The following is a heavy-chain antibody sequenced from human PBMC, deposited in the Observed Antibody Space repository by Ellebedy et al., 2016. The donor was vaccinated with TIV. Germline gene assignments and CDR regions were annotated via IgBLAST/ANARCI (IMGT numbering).Heavy chain of an antibody. CDR3: ARGSLYSNYGWYFDL. CDR1: GGSFSGYY. J-gene: IGHJ2*01. CDR2: IYYSGST. V-gene: IGHV4-31*11. D-gene: IGHD4-11*01. Sequence: SETLSLTXAVYGGSFSGYYWSWIRQHPGKGLEWIGYIYYSGSTYYNPSLKSRVTISVDTSKNQFSLKLSSVTAADTAVYYCARGSLYSNYGWYFDLWGRGTLVTVSS.